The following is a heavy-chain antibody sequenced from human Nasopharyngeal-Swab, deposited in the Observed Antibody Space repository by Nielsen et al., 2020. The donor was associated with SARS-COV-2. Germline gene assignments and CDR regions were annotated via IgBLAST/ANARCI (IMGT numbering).Heavy chain of an antibody. Sequence: ASVKVSCKASGYSFTSYYMHWVRQAPRQGLEWMGIINPSGGSTSYAQKFQGRVTMTRDTSTSTVYMELSSLRSEDTAVYYCARDSSTYYYDSSGYFDYWGQGTLVTVSS. V-gene: IGHV1-46*01. D-gene: IGHD3-22*01. CDR1: GYSFTSYY. CDR2: INPSGGST. CDR3: ARDSSTYYYDSSGYFDY. J-gene: IGHJ4*02.